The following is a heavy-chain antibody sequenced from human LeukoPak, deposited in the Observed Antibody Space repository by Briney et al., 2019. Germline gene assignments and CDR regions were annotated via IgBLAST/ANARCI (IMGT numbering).Heavy chain of an antibody. J-gene: IGHJ4*02. Sequence: ASVKVSYKASGYTFTSYDINWVRQATGQGLEWMGWMNPNSGNTGYAQKFQGRVTMTRNTSISTAYMELSSLRSEDTAVYYCARVGTFGGVIDYWGQGTLVTVSS. D-gene: IGHD3-16*01. CDR2: MNPNSGNT. CDR3: ARVGTFGGVIDY. CDR1: GYTFTSYD. V-gene: IGHV1-8*01.